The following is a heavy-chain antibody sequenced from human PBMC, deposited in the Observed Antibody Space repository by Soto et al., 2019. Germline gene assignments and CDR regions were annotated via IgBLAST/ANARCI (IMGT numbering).Heavy chain of an antibody. CDR3: AKAREYGWGSWHLHFDY. CDR1: GFTFNKYA. D-gene: IGHD3-10*01. J-gene: IGHJ4*02. V-gene: IGHV3-23*01. Sequence: GGSLRLSCAASGFTFNKYAMTWVRQAPGKGLEWVSSISSGGSSAYYADSVKGRFTMSRDNSKNTLYLQMNSLRAEDTAVYNWAKAREYGWGSWHLHFDYGGLGTLVTVSS. CDR2: ISSGGSSA.